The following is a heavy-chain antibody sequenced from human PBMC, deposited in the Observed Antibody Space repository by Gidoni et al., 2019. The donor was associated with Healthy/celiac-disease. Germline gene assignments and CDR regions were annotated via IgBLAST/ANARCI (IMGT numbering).Heavy chain of an antibody. CDR1: GFTFSSYG. V-gene: IGHV3-30*18. D-gene: IGHD2-2*01. CDR2: ISYDGSNK. J-gene: IGHJ4*02. Sequence: QVQLVESGGGVVQPGRSLRLSCAASGFTFSSYGMHWVRQAPGKGLEWVAVISYDGSNKYYADSVKGRFTISRDNSKNTLYLQMNSLRAEDTAVYYCAKAEYEGYFDFWGQGTLVTVSS. CDR3: AKAEYEGYFDF.